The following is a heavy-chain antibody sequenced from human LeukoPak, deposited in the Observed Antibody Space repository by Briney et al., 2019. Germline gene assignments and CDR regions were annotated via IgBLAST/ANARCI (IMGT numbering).Heavy chain of an antibody. CDR1: GGTFSSYA. CDR3: ARAYCGGDCYLPKDFDY. Sequence: ASVKVSCKASGGTFSSYAISWVRQAPGQGLEWMGWISAYNGNTNYAQKLQGRVTMTTDTSTSTAYMELRSLRSDDTAVYYCARAYCGGDCYLPKDFDYWGQGTLVTVSS. V-gene: IGHV1-18*01. J-gene: IGHJ4*02. CDR2: ISAYNGNT. D-gene: IGHD2-21*02.